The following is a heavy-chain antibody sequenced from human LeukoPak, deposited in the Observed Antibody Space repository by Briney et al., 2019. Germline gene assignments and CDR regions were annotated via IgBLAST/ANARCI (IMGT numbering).Heavy chain of an antibody. J-gene: IGHJ4*02. CDR2: IYSGGST. D-gene: IGHD2-2*01. Sequence: PGGSLRLSCAASGFTVSSNYMSWVRQAPGKGLEWVSVIYSGGSTYYADSVKGRFTISRDNSKNTLFLQMNSLRAEDTAVYYCARSSIVTGYCSSASCPYYFDSWGQGTLVTVSS. V-gene: IGHV3-66*01. CDR1: GFTVSSNY. CDR3: ARSSIVTGYCSSASCPYYFDS.